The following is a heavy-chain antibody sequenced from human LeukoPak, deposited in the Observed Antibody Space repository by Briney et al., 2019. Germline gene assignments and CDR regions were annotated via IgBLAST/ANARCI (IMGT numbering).Heavy chain of an antibody. Sequence: GGSLRLSCAASGFTFGDYAMHWVRQAPGKGLEWVSGISWNSGSIGYADSVKGRFTISRDNAKNSLYLQMNSLRAEDTALYYCAKALYSYGPGYFDYWGQGTLVTVSS. CDR2: ISWNSGSI. J-gene: IGHJ4*02. D-gene: IGHD5-18*01. CDR1: GFTFGDYA. V-gene: IGHV3-9*01. CDR3: AKALYSYGPGYFDY.